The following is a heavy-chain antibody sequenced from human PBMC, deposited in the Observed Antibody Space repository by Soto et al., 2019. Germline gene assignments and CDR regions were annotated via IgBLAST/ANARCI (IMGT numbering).Heavy chain of an antibody. J-gene: IGHJ5*02. CDR3: ARDQSTNQDGFDP. V-gene: IGHV4-34*01. CDR2: INHSGST. Sequence: SETLSLTCAVYGGSFSGYYWSWIRQPPGKGLEWIGEINHSGSTNYNPSLKSRVTISVDTSKNQFSLKLSSVTAADTAVYYCARDQSTNQDGFDPGGQETRVTVSS. D-gene: IGHD2-2*01. CDR1: GGSFSGYY.